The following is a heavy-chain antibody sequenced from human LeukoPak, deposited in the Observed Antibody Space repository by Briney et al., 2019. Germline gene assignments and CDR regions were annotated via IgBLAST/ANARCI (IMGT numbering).Heavy chain of an antibody. CDR1: GFTFSSYG. V-gene: IGHV3-30*18. D-gene: IGHD2-15*01. J-gene: IGHJ4*02. Sequence: GRSLRLSCAASGFTFSSYGMHWVRQAPGKGLEWVAVISYDGSNKYYADSVKGRFTISRDDSKNTLYLQMNSLRAEDTAVYYCAKDRDGVEATFILRWGQGTLVTVSS. CDR2: ISYDGSNK. CDR3: AKDRDGVEATFILR.